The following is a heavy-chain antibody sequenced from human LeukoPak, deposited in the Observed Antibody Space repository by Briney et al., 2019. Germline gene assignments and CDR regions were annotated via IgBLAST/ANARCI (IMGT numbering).Heavy chain of an antibody. D-gene: IGHD5-24*01. J-gene: IGHJ4*02. V-gene: IGHV3-11*04. Sequence: PGGSLRLSCAASGFSCSDYYMSWIRQAPGKGLEWVSYISNSGSTKYYADSVKGRFTISRDNAKNSLYLQMNSLRAEDTAVYYCARAVGDGYNLYFDYWGQGTLVTVSS. CDR2: ISNSGSTK. CDR3: ARAVGDGYNLYFDY. CDR1: GFSCSDYY.